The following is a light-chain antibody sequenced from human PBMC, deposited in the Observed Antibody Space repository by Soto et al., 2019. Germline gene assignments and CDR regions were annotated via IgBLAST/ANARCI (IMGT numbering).Light chain of an antibody. CDR1: QSVSTN. CDR3: QQYNNWPIT. CDR2: GSS. V-gene: IGKV3-15*01. J-gene: IGKJ5*01. Sequence: ETVITQSPSTLSVSQGERATLSCRASQSVSTNLAWYQQKPGQSPRLLIYGSSPRATGIPARFSGSGSGTEFTLTISSLQSEDSAVYYCQQYNNWPITFGQGTRLEIK.